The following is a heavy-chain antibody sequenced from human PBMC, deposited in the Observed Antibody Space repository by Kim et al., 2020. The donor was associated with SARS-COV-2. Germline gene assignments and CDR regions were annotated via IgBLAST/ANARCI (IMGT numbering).Heavy chain of an antibody. V-gene: IGHV4-34*01. D-gene: IGHD2-2*01. Sequence: SETLSLTCAVYGGSFSGYYWSWIRQPPGKGLEWIGEINHSGSTNYNPSLKSRVTISVDTSKNQFSLKLSSVTAADTAVYYWARGQRCSTGGYGMDVWGQGTTVTVSS. CDR1: GGSFSGYY. J-gene: IGHJ6*02. CDR2: INHSGST. CDR3: ARGQRCSTGGYGMDV.